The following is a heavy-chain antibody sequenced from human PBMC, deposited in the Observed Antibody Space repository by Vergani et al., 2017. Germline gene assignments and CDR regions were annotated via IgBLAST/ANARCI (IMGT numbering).Heavy chain of an antibody. Sequence: DVDLVESGGGFVQPGGSRRLSCAASGFSFSSYSMNWVRQAPGKGLEWVASISGSSSYVFYRDSVEGRFTITRDNAKKSVYLQMNSLRVEDMAVYYCARDRGDWRYSRYFYNYYMDVWGKGTTVTVSS. CDR1: GFSFSSYS. J-gene: IGHJ6*03. V-gene: IGHV3-21*01. CDR2: ISGSSSYV. CDR3: ARDRGDWRYSRYFYNYYMDV. D-gene: IGHD2-8*02.